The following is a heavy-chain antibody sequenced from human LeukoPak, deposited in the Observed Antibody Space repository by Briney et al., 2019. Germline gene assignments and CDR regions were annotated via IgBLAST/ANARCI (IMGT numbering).Heavy chain of an antibody. CDR1: GFTFNSYS. Sequence: GGSLRLSCAASGFTFNSYSMNWVRQAPGKGLEWVSYISRITSSTTIYYADSVEGRFTISRDNAKNSLFLQMNSLRAEDTAVYYCARGAAPDVWGQGTTVTVSS. V-gene: IGHV3-48*01. CDR2: ISRITSSTTI. CDR3: ARGAAPDV. J-gene: IGHJ6*02. D-gene: IGHD2-15*01.